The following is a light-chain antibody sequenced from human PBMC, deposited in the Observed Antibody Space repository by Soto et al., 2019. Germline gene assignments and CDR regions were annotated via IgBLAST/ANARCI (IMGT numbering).Light chain of an antibody. CDR3: QQYDNLPYT. CDR2: KAS. CDR1: QSIRSW. V-gene: IGKV1-5*03. J-gene: IGKJ2*01. Sequence: DIQMTQSPSTLPASVGDRVTVTCRASQSIRSWLAWYQEKPGKAPKLLIYKASLLETGVPSRFSGSASGTEFTLTISSLQPEDFATYFCQQYDNLPYTFGQGTKLEIK.